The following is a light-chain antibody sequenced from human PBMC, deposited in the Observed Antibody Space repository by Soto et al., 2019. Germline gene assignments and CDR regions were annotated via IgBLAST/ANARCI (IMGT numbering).Light chain of an antibody. CDR1: QSISSNY. J-gene: IGKJ4*01. CDR3: QQFRTSPLT. V-gene: IGKV3-20*01. CDR2: GAS. Sequence: EIVLTQSPGTLSLSPGERATLSCRTSQSISSNYLAWYRHKPGQAPRLLLYGASSRATGIPDRFSGSGSGTDITLTISRLEPEDFAVYYCQQFRTSPLTFGGGTKVEIK.